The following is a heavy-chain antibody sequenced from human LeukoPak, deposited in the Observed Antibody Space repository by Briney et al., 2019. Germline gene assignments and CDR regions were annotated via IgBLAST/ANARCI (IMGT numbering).Heavy chain of an antibody. J-gene: IGHJ4*02. V-gene: IGHV3-30*02. Sequence: QSGGSLRLSCAASGFTFSSYGMHWVRQAPGKGLEWVAFIRYDGSNKYYADSVKGRFTISRDNSKNTLYLQMNSLRAEDTAVYYCAKDKRLGYCTNGVCFFGNFDYWGQGTLVTVSS. CDR3: AKDKRLGYCTNGVCFFGNFDY. CDR1: GFTFSSYG. D-gene: IGHD2-8*01. CDR2: IRYDGSNK.